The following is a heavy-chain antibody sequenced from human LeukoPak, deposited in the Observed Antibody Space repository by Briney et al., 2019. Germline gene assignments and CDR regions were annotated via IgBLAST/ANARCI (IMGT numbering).Heavy chain of an antibody. D-gene: IGHD3-3*01. CDR2: IHDSGSS. J-gene: IGHJ4*02. CDR1: GGSITSYY. CDR3: ARQAYLSGYFTLDY. Sequence: PSETLSLTCTVSGGSITSYYWNWIRQPPGKGLEWIGYIHDSGSSNYNPSLKSRVTISLDTSKNQFSLKLTSVTAADTAVHYCARQAYLSGYFTLDYWGQGSLVTVSS. V-gene: IGHV4-59*08.